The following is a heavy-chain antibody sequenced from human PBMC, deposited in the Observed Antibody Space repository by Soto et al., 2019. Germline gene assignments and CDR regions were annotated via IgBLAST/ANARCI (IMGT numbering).Heavy chain of an antibody. J-gene: IGHJ4*02. CDR1: GFTFSSYG. V-gene: IGHV3-30*18. CDR3: AKEGGLSGSYYISSSYYFDY. Sequence: QVQLVESGGGVVQPGRSLRLSCVASGFTFSSYGMHWVRQAPGKGLEWVAIISYDGSNTYYADSVKGRFTISRDNCKNTLYLQMNSLRAEDTCVYYCAKEGGLSGSYYISSSYYFDYWGQGTLVTVSS. D-gene: IGHD1-26*01. CDR2: ISYDGSNT.